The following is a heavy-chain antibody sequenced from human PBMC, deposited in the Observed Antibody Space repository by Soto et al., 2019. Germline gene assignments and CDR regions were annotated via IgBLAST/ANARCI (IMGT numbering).Heavy chain of an antibody. CDR1: GFPFIAYY. V-gene: IGHV3-11*06. CDR3: ARTALELKFDF. D-gene: IGHD1-7*01. Sequence: QVQLVESGGGLVKPGGSLRLSCAASGFPFIAYYLSWLRQAPGKGLEWVSHTGPTTTDDTNYADSVRGRFTISRDNAQNLLYLQMNSLRAEDTAIYYCARTALELKFDFWGQGALVTVSS. J-gene: IGHJ5*01. CDR2: TGPTTTDDT.